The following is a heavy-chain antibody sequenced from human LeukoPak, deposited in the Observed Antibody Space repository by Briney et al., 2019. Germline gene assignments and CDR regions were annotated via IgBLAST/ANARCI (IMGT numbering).Heavy chain of an antibody. CDR3: ARVGRAPNYDFWSGSMYYFDY. CDR1: GGSISSGSYY. V-gene: IGHV4-61*02. CDR2: IYTSGST. Sequence: SETLSLTCTVSGGSISSGSYYWSWIRQPAGKGLEWIGRIYTSGSTNYNPSLKSRVTMSVDTSKNQFSLKLSSVTAADTAVYYCARVGRAPNYDFWSGSMYYFDYWGQGTLVTVSS. D-gene: IGHD3-3*01. J-gene: IGHJ4*02.